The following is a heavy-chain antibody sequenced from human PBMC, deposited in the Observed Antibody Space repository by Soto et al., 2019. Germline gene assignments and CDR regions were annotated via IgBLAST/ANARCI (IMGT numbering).Heavy chain of an antibody. D-gene: IGHD3-3*01. CDR1: GFTFSSYG. CDR3: ARGSGHYDFWSGYPHYLDY. Sequence: QVQLVESGGGVVQPGRSLRLSCAASGFTFSSYGMHWVRQAPGKGLEWVAVIWYDGSNKYYADSVKGRFTISRDNSKNTLYLQMNSLRAEDTAVYYCARGSGHYDFWSGYPHYLDYWVQGTLVTVSS. V-gene: IGHV3-33*01. J-gene: IGHJ4*02. CDR2: IWYDGSNK.